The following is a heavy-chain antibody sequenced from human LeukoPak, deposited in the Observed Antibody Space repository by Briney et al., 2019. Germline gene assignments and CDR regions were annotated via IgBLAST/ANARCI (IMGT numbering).Heavy chain of an antibody. CDR3: ARWDVDIVATMNFDY. CDR1: GFTFSRYA. V-gene: IGHV3-23*01. Sequence: PGGSLRLSCAASGFTFSRYAMSWVRQAPGKGLEWVSAISGSGGSTYYADSVKGRFTISRDNSKNTLYLQMNSLRAEDTAVYYCARWDVDIVATMNFDYWGQGTLVTVSS. J-gene: IGHJ4*02. CDR2: ISGSGGST. D-gene: IGHD5-12*01.